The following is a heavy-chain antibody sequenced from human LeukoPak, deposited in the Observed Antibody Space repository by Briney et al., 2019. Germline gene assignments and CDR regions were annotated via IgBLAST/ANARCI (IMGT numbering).Heavy chain of an antibody. V-gene: IGHV3-21*01. CDR2: ISSSSSYI. D-gene: IGHD2-15*01. Sequence: PGGSLRLSCAASGFTFSSYAMSWFRQAPGKGLEWVSVISSSSSYIYYADSVKGRFTISRDNSKNTLYLQMNSLRAEDTAVYYCAKDRVCRSGGSCYVFDYWGQGTLVTVSS. J-gene: IGHJ4*02. CDR3: AKDRVCRSGGSCYVFDY. CDR1: GFTFSSYA.